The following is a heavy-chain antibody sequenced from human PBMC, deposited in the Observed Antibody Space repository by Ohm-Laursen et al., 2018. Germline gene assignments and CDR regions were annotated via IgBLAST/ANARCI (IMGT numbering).Heavy chain of an antibody. V-gene: IGHV1-46*01. Sequence: ASVKVSCKASGYTFTSYGISWVRQAPGQGLEWMGIINPSGGSKSYAQKFQGRVSMTRDTSTSTVYMELSSLRSEDTAVYYCARDLADDSVDYWGQGTLVTVSS. CDR1: GYTFTSYG. CDR3: ARDLADDSVDY. J-gene: IGHJ4*02. D-gene: IGHD6-19*01. CDR2: INPSGGSK.